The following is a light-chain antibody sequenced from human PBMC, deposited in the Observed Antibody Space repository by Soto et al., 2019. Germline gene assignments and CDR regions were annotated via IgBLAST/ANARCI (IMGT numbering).Light chain of an antibody. V-gene: IGKV3-11*01. Sequence: EIVLPQAPAPLALSPGERATLSCRASQSVSSYLAWYQQKPGQAPTLLIYDASNRATGSPARFRGRGSATALNLPSSSLETADFAVYYCQQRSNWPPSIPCAQGTRLGIK. CDR1: QSVSSY. J-gene: IGKJ5*01. CDR3: QQRSNWPPSIP. CDR2: DAS.